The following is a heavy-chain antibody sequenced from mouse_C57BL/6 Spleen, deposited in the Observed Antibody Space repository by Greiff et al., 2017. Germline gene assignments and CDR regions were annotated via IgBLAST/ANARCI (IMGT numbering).Heavy chain of an antibody. D-gene: IGHD2-4*01. V-gene: IGHV2-2*01. CDR2: IWSGGST. J-gene: IGHJ2*01. CDR3: ARNRDYDRYFGY. Sequence: QVQLQQSGPGLVQPSQSLSITCTASGFSLTSYGVHWVRQSPGKGLEWLGVIWSGGSTDYNAAFISRLSISKDNSKSQVFFKMNSLQADDTAIYYCARNRDYDRYFGYWGQGTTLTVSS. CDR1: GFSLTSYG.